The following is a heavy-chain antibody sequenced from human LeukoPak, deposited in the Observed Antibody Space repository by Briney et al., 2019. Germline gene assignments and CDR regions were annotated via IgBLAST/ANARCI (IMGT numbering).Heavy chain of an antibody. CDR1: GGSISSSSYY. V-gene: IGHV4-39*07. Sequence: PSETLSLTCTVSGGSISSSSYYWGWIRQPPGKGLEWIGSIYYSGSTNYNPSLKSRVTISVDTSKNQFSLKLSSVTAADTAVYYCARAGGSSWPYYYYGMDVWGQGTTVTVSS. D-gene: IGHD6-13*01. CDR3: ARAGGSSWPYYYYGMDV. CDR2: IYYSGST. J-gene: IGHJ6*02.